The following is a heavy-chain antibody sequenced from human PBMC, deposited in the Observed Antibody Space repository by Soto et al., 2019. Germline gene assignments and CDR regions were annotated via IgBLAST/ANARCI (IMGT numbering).Heavy chain of an antibody. CDR3: ARDGPAVYGMDV. J-gene: IGHJ6*02. V-gene: IGHV4-31*01. D-gene: IGHD4-17*01. CDR1: GGSISSGGYY. CDR2: IYYSGST. Sequence: QVQLQESGPGLVKPSQTLSLTCTVSGGSISSGGYYWSWIRQHPGKGLEWIGYIYYSGSTYYNPSLKSLXXIXVXXCKNQSSLKLSSVTAADKAVYYCARDGPAVYGMDVWGQGTTVTVSS.